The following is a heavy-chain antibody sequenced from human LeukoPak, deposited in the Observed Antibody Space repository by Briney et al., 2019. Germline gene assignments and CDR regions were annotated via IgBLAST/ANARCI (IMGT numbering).Heavy chain of an antibody. J-gene: IGHJ4*02. Sequence: SETLSPTCTVSGGSISDSYWSWIRQPPGKGLEWIGYIHYGGSTNYNPSLKSRGTISVDTSKSQLSLKLSSVTVADTAVYYCARVAGDNSLDYWGQGTLVTVSS. V-gene: IGHV4-59*01. D-gene: IGHD3-16*01. CDR2: IHYGGST. CDR1: GGSISDSY. CDR3: ARVAGDNSLDY.